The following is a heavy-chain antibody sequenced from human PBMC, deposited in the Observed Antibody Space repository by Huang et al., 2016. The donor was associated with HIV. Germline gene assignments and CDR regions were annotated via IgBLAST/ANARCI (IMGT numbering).Heavy chain of an antibody. Sequence: QLQLQGSGPGLVKPSETLSLTCTVSGGSITSSSYYWGWIRQPPGKGLEWVGSIYYSGRTDYNPSLKSRVTVYVDTAKNQFALKRSSVTAADTAVYYCARHFSYYDSSGYTPWDAFDIWGQGTMVTVSS. CDR3: ARHFSYYDSSGYTPWDAFDI. CDR1: GGSITSSSYY. CDR2: IYYSGRT. J-gene: IGHJ3*02. V-gene: IGHV4-39*01. D-gene: IGHD3-22*01.